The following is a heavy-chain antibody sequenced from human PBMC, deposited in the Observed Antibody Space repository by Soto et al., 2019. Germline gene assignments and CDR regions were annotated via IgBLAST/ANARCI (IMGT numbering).Heavy chain of an antibody. CDR1: GFTFSSYW. CDR2: INSDGSST. Sequence: GGSLRLSCAASGFTFSSYWMHWVRQAPGKGLVWVSRINSDGSSTSYADSVKGRFTISRDNAKNTLYLQMNSLRAEDTAVYYCERERVAVGGDYYYGMDVWGQGTTVTVSS. J-gene: IGHJ6*02. CDR3: ERERVAVGGDYYYGMDV. V-gene: IGHV3-74*01. D-gene: IGHD6-19*01.